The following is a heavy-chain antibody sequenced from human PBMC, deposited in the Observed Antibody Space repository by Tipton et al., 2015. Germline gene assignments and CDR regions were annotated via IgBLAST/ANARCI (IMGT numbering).Heavy chain of an antibody. D-gene: IGHD6-13*01. CDR1: GGSISSGGYY. Sequence: TLSLTCTVSGGSISSGGYYWSWIRQHPGKSLEWIGYISNVGYTYYIPSLKGRVNISLDTSKIQFSLRLSSVTAADTAVYYCARVRGHHTAAAGTGYLDLWGRGTLVTVSS. CDR3: ARVRGHHTAAAGTGYLDL. CDR2: ISNVGYT. V-gene: IGHV4-31*03. J-gene: IGHJ2*01.